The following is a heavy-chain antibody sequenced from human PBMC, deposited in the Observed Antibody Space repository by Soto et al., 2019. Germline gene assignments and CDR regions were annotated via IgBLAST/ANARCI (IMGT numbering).Heavy chain of an antibody. CDR2: IDPDGGST. V-gene: IGHV1-46*01. D-gene: IGHD3-3*01. Sequence: QVQLVQCGAEVKKPGGSVKISYKASGYSFTSYFMHWVRQAPGQGPEWMGIIDPDGGSTSYAQKFQGRVTMTTDTSTSTVYVELSSLRSEDTAVYYCASLIGVDTLRDYWGQGTLVTVSS. J-gene: IGHJ4*02. CDR1: GYSFTSYF. CDR3: ASLIGVDTLRDY.